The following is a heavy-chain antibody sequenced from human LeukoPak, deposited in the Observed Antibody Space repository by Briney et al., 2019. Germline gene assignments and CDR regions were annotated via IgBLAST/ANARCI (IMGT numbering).Heavy chain of an antibody. J-gene: IGHJ4*02. CDR1: GGTFSSFV. V-gene: IGHV1-69*13. D-gene: IGHD3-16*01. CDR3: AREWGNRYFDY. CDR2: IIPIFGTA. Sequence: SVKVSCKASGGTFSSFVIRWVRQAPGQGLEWMGGIIPIFGTANYAQKFQGRVTITADESTSTAYMELSSLRSEDTAVYYCAREWGNRYFDYWGQGTLVTVSS.